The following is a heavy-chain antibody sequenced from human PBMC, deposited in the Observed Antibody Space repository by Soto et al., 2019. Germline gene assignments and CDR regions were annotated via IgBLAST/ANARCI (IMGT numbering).Heavy chain of an antibody. J-gene: IGHJ4*02. CDR1: GYIFTDYF. V-gene: IGHV1-46*01. Sequence: QVQLEQSGAEVKKPGASVKISCKTYGYIFTDYFIHWVRQAPGQGLEWMGLVKSSGGGAVYEQDFQGTVTMTSDTSASTAYMEVSSLRLDATAVYFCARKKAYYQSSRGYWLSSFDLGGQGTPVTVSS. CDR3: ARKKAYYQSSRGYWLSSFDL. CDR2: VKSSGGGA. D-gene: IGHD2-15*01.